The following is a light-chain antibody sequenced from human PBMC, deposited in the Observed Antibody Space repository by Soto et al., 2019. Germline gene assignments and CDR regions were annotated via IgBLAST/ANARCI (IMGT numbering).Light chain of an antibody. Sequence: EIVLTQSPGTLSLSPGERATLSCRASQSVRSDHLAWYQQKPGQAPRLHIYGASTRATGIPDRFSGSGSGTDFTLTISRLEPEDFAVYYCHQYGSSPPWTFDQGTKVDI. CDR1: QSVRSDH. CDR3: HQYGSSPPWT. V-gene: IGKV3-20*01. J-gene: IGKJ1*01. CDR2: GAS.